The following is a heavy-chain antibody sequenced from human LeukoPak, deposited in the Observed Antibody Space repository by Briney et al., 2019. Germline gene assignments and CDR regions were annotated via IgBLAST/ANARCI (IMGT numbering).Heavy chain of an antibody. J-gene: IGHJ4*02. D-gene: IGHD6-6*01. CDR3: VRSTAVLPFDY. Sequence: PGGSLRLSCAASGFTLSSYWMHWVRQGPGKGLVWVSRINPDGSSTNDADFVKGRFTISRDNAKNTLNLQMNSLRAEDTAVYYCVRSTAVLPFDYWGQGIPVTVSS. CDR1: GFTLSSYW. V-gene: IGHV3-74*01. CDR2: INPDGSST.